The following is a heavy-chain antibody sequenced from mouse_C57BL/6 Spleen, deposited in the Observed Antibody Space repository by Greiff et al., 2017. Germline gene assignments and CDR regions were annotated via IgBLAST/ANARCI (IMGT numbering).Heavy chain of an antibody. CDR2: IHPNSGST. CDR3: ARSGGNAYYFDY. CDR1: GYTFTSYW. Sequence: QVQLQQSGAELVKPGASVKLSCKASGYTFTSYWMHWVKQRPGQGLEWIGMIHPNSGSTNYNEKFKSKATLTVDKSSSTAYMQLSSLTSEDSAVYYCARSGGNAYYFDYWGQGTTLTVSS. J-gene: IGHJ2*01. V-gene: IGHV1-64*01. D-gene: IGHD2-1*01.